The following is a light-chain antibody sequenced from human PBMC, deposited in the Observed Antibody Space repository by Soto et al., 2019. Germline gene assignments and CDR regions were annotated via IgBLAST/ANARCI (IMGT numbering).Light chain of an antibody. Sequence: DIQMTQSPSSLSASVGDRVSITCRASETISNWLNWYQQKRVKAPKLLMYVASRLEGGFPSRFSGSGSGTDLTLTTGSLQPDDFATYYCQQSYSTPITFGQGTRLEIK. CDR2: VAS. CDR3: QQSYSTPIT. J-gene: IGKJ5*01. V-gene: IGKV1-39*01. CDR1: ETISNW.